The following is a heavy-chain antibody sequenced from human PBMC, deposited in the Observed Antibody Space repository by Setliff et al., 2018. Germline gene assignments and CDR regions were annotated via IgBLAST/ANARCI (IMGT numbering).Heavy chain of an antibody. J-gene: IGHJ6*03. V-gene: IGHV4-61*02. D-gene: IGHD3-3*01. CDR1: GDSISRAKYY. Sequence: KPSETLSLTCTVSGDSISRAKYYWSWTRQSAGKGLECLGRIYTDGSTKYNPSLNSRVTLLIDTAKNQISLRLSSVTAADTAVYFCARVTGFSYMDVWGKGTTVTVSS. CDR3: ARVTGFSYMDV. CDR2: IYTDGST.